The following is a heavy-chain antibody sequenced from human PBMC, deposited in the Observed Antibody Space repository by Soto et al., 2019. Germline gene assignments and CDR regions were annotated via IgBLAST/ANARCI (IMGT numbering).Heavy chain of an antibody. Sequence: GGSLRLSCAASGFTFSSYAMSWVRQAPGKGLEWVSAISGSGGSTYYADSVKGRFTISRDNSKNTLYLQMNSLRAEDTAVYYCAKDRYLPPAVAVVTYYFDYWGQGTLVTVSS. CDR3: AKDRYLPPAVAVVTYYFDY. D-gene: IGHD2-15*01. CDR1: GFTFSSYA. CDR2: ISGSGGST. V-gene: IGHV3-23*01. J-gene: IGHJ4*02.